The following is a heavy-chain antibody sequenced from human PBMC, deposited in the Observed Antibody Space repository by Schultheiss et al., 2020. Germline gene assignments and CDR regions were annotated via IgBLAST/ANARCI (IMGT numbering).Heavy chain of an antibody. V-gene: IGHV3-7*03. CDR3: ARDSRRSFDY. CDR2: IKQDGSNK. CDR1: GFTFSNYA. J-gene: IGHJ4*02. Sequence: GGSLRLSCAASGFTFSNYAMSWVRQAPGKGLEWVANIKQDGSNKYYADSVKGRFTISRDNAKNSLYLQMNSLRAEDTAVYYCARDSRRSFDYWGQGTLVTVAS.